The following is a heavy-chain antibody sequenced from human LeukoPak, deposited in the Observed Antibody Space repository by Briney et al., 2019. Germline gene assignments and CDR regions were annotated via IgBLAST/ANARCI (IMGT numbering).Heavy chain of an antibody. D-gene: IGHD3-22*01. CDR2: IYYSGST. CDR1: GGSISSSSYY. CDR3: ASSRTDYYDSSAYYYH. V-gene: IGHV4-39*01. J-gene: IGHJ5*02. Sequence: SETLSLTCTVSGGSISSSSYYWGWIRRPPGKGLAWIGSIYYSGSTYYNPSLKSRVTISVDTSKNQFSLKLSSVTAADTAVYYCASSRTDYYDSSAYYYHWGQGTLVTVSS.